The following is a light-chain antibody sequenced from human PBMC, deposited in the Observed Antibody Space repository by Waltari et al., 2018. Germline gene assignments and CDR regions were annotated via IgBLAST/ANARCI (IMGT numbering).Light chain of an antibody. V-gene: IGLV2-14*01. CDR2: DVT. CDR3: SSYTTSNTYL. Sequence: QSALTQPASVSGSPGQSITISCTATSSDVGGSTYVSWYQQHPGKAPKLIIYDVTNRPSGVSNRFSGSKSGNTASLTISGLQAEDEADYYCSSYTTSNTYLFGSGSKVTVL. J-gene: IGLJ1*01. CDR1: SSDVGGSTY.